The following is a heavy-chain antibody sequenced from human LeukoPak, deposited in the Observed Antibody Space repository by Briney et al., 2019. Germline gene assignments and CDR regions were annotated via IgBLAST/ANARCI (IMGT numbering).Heavy chain of an antibody. Sequence: SETLSLTCTVSGGSVSSGSYYWSWIWQPPGKGLEWIVYIYYSGSTNYNPSLKSRVTISVDTSKNQFSLKLSSVTAADTAVYYCARVPPNYYGSGSYCDYWGQGTLVTVSS. CDR3: ARVPPNYYGSGSYCDY. J-gene: IGHJ4*02. CDR1: GGSVSSGSYY. D-gene: IGHD3-10*01. CDR2: IYYSGST. V-gene: IGHV4-61*01.